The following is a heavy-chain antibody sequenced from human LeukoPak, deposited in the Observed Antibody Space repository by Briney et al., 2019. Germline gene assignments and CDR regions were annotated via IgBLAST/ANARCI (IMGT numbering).Heavy chain of an antibody. J-gene: IGHJ4*02. V-gene: IGHV1-18*01. CDR1: GYTFTSYG. D-gene: IGHD4-23*01. Sequence: ASVKVSCKASGYTFTSYGISWVRQAPGQGLEWMAWISAYNGDTNYAHNLQGRVTVTTDTSTSTAHMELRSLRSDDTAVYYCARQLRWNQYYFDYWGQGTLVTVSS. CDR2: ISAYNGDT. CDR3: ARQLRWNQYYFDY.